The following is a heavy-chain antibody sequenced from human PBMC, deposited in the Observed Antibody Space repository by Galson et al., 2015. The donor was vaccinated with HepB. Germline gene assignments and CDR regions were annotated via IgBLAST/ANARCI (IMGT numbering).Heavy chain of an antibody. J-gene: IGHJ4*02. CDR2: IIPTLGTT. CDR3: ASGDLGGYSDRNGHYCRN. V-gene: IGHV1-69*13. D-gene: IGHD3-22*01. Sequence: SVKLSCKASGVTLNSYGITWVRQAPGKGLEWVGDIIPTLGTTNNAQKFQVRVTITAYQATIADYMVLGSLKSEDTAIYYCASGDLGGYSDRNGHYCRNWGQGTLVTVSS. CDR1: GVTLNSYG.